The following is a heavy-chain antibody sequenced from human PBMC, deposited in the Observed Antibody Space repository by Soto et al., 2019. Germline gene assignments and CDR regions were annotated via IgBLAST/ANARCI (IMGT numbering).Heavy chain of an antibody. CDR3: ARLISEADPYYGMDV. J-gene: IGHJ6*02. CDR2: IYPGDSDT. CDR1: GYSFTSYW. Sequence: PGESLKISCKGSGYSFTSYWIGWARQMPGKGLEWMGIIYPGDSDTRYSPSFQGQVTISADKSISTAYLQWSSLKASDTAMYYCARLISEADPYYGMDVWGQGTTVTVSS. D-gene: IGHD2-21*01. V-gene: IGHV5-51*01.